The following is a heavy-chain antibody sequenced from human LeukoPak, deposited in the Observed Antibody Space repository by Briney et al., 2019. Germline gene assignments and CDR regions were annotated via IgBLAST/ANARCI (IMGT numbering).Heavy chain of an antibody. V-gene: IGHV4-39*01. CDR1: GGSISSSGSY. CDR3: ARLLSPGWFDP. D-gene: IGHD2/OR15-2a*01. Sequence: PSETLSLTCTVSGGSISSSGSYWAWIRQPPGKGLEWIANVYYNGDTYCNSSLYSRVTISADTSKNQFSLNLMSVTAADTAVYYCARLLSPGWFDPWGHGTLVTVSS. CDR2: VYYNGDT. J-gene: IGHJ5*02.